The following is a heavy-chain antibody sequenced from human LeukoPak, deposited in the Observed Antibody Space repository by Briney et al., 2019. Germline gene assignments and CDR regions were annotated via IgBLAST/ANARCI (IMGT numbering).Heavy chain of an antibody. D-gene: IGHD3-22*01. V-gene: IGHV4-34*01. CDR3: AREGYYYDSSATYDAFDI. CDR1: GGSFSGYY. J-gene: IGHJ3*02. CDR2: INHSGST. Sequence: SETLSLTCAVYGGSFSGYYWSWIRQPPGKGLEWIGEINHSGSTNYNPSLKSRVTISVDTSKNQFSLKLSSVTAADTAVYYCAREGYYYDSSATYDAFDIWGQGTMVTVSS.